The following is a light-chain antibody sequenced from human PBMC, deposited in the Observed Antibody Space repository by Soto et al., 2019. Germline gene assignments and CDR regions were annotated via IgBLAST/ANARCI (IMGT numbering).Light chain of an antibody. V-gene: IGLV3-27*01. Sequence: SYELTQPSSVSVSPGQTARITCSGDVLAKKYARWFQQKPGQAPVLVIYKDSERPSGIPERFSGSSSGTTVTLTISGAQVEEEDDYYCYSAADNNVVFGGGTKLTVL. CDR2: KDS. CDR1: VLAKKY. J-gene: IGLJ2*01. CDR3: YSAADNNVV.